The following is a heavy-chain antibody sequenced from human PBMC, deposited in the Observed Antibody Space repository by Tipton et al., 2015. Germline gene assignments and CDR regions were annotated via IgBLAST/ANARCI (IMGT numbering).Heavy chain of an antibody. J-gene: IGHJ4*02. CDR3: ARARGRHGGLFDS. D-gene: IGHD4-23*01. CDR2: IQYSGGT. Sequence: TLSLTCSVSSDSISKYYWSWIRQPPGKELQWIGYIQYSGGTNYNPSLESRVSMSVDTSKTQLSLEMRSVTATDTAVYYCARARGRHGGLFDSWGQGTLVTVSS. V-gene: IGHV4-59*01. CDR1: SDSISKYY.